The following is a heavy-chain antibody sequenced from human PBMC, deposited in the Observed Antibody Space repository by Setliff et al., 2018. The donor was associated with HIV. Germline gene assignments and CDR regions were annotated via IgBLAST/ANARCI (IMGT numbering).Heavy chain of an antibody. D-gene: IGHD3-3*01. CDR2: IYTSGST. J-gene: IGHJ3*02. Sequence: KTSETLSLTCTVSGGSISSGSYYWSWIRQPAGKGLEWIGRIYTSGSTNYNPSLKSRVTISVDTSKNQFSLKLSSVTAADTAVYYCARTYNFWSGYYDAFDIWGQGTMVTVSS. V-gene: IGHV4-61*02. CDR3: ARTYNFWSGYYDAFDI. CDR1: GGSISSGSYY.